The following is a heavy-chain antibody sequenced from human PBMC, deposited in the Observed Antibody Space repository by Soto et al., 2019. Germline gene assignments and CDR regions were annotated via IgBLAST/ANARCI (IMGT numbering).Heavy chain of an antibody. CDR3: TSGPLGAAHY. D-gene: IGHD6-25*01. CDR2: IKEDGSEE. J-gene: IGHJ4*02. Sequence: EVQLVESGGGLVQHGGSLRLSCAASGFTFSSYYMTWVRQAPGKGLEWVANIKEDGSEEYYVDSAKGRFTISRDNAKNSLFLQMDSLRVEDTAVYYCTSGPLGAAHYWGQGTLVSVSS. V-gene: IGHV3-7*01. CDR1: GFTFSSYY.